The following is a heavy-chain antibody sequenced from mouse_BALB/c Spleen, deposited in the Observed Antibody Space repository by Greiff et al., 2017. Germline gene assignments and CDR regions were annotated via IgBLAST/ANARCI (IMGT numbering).Heavy chain of an antibody. Sequence: VQLQQSGAELMKPGASVKISCKATGYTFSSYWIEWVKQRPGHGLEWIGEILPGSGSTNYNEKFKGKATFTADTSSNTAYMQLSSLTSEDSAVYYCARRVWRDAMDYWGQGTSVTVSS. CDR3: ARRVWRDAMDY. CDR1: GYTFSSYW. D-gene: IGHD2-10*02. V-gene: IGHV1-9*01. J-gene: IGHJ4*01. CDR2: ILPGSGST.